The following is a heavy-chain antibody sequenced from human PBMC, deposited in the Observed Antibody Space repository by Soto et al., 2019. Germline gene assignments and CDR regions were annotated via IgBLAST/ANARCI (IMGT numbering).Heavy chain of an antibody. CDR3: ARGGGRITYYYDSSGYYYWGGEDV. CDR1: GGTFSSYA. J-gene: IGHJ6*02. V-gene: IGHV1-69*01. Sequence: QVQLVQSGAEVKKPGSSVKVSCKASGGTFSSYAISWVRQAPGQGLEWMGGIIPIFGTANYAQKFQGRVKITADESTSTAYMELSSLRSEDTAVYYCARGGGRITYYYDSSGYYYWGGEDVWGQGTTVTVSS. D-gene: IGHD3-22*01. CDR2: IIPIFGTA.